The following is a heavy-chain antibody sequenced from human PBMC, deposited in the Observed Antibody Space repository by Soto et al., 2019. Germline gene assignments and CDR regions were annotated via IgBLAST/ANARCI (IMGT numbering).Heavy chain of an antibody. CDR1: GYTFTNYA. CDR3: ARGHLAVVPVASWYFYMDV. V-gene: IGHV1-3*01. Sequence: QVQLVQSGAEVEKPGASVKVSCKASGYTFTNYAGHWVRQAPGQRLEWMGWINAGNGNTRYSQKLQGRVTITRDTSARTAYMELSSLRSEDTAVYYCARGHLAVVPVASWYFYMDVWGKGTTVTVSS. D-gene: IGHD2-2*01. J-gene: IGHJ6*03. CDR2: INAGNGNT.